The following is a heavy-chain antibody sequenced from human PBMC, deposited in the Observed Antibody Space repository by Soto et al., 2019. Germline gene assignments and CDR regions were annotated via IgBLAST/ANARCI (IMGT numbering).Heavy chain of an antibody. J-gene: IGHJ4*02. Sequence: QVQLVESGGGVVQPGRSLRLSCAASGFTFSSYGMHWVRQAPGKGLEWVAVISYDGSNKYYADSVKGRFTISRDNSKNTLYLQMNSLRAEDTAVYYCAKGYGDYLDYWGQGTLVTVSS. V-gene: IGHV3-30*18. CDR2: ISYDGSNK. CDR3: AKGYGDYLDY. CDR1: GFTFSSYG. D-gene: IGHD4-17*01.